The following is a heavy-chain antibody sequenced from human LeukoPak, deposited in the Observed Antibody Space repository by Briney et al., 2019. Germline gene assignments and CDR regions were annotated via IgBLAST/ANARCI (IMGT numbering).Heavy chain of an antibody. CDR3: ARDPATSYYLDS. Sequence: ASVNVSCKASGYTFTAYYLHWVRQAPGQGLEWTGWIDPKSGGTKIAQKFQGRVTMTRDTSMSTVYMELYSLTSDDTAVYSCARDPATSYYLDSWGQGILVTVSS. J-gene: IGHJ4*02. CDR1: GYTFTAYY. V-gene: IGHV1-2*02. CDR2: IDPKSGGT.